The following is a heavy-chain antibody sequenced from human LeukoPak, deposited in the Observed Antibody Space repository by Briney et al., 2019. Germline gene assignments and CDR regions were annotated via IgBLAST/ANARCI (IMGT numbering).Heavy chain of an antibody. D-gene: IGHD3-9*01. V-gene: IGHV1-8*01. CDR3: ASANYDILTGYYNGWFDP. Sequence: ASVKVSCKASGYTFTSYDINWVRQATGQGLEWMGWMNPNSGNTGYAQKFQGRVTMTRNTSISTAYMELSSLRSEDTAVYYCASANYDILTGYYNGWFDPWGQGTLVTVSS. J-gene: IGHJ5*02. CDR2: MNPNSGNT. CDR1: GYTFTSYD.